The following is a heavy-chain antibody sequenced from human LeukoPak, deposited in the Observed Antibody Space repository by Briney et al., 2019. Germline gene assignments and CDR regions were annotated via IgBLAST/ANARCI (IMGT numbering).Heavy chain of an antibody. CDR2: ISWNSGSI. V-gene: IGHV3-9*01. D-gene: IGHD2-2*01. CDR3: AKDRQYQLLLGAFDI. Sequence: GRFLRLSCAASGFTFDDYAMHWVRQAPGKGLEWVSGISWNSGSIGYADSVKGRFTISRDNAKNSLYLQMNSLRAEDTALYYCAKDRQYQLLLGAFDIWGQGTMVTVSS. J-gene: IGHJ3*02. CDR1: GFTFDDYA.